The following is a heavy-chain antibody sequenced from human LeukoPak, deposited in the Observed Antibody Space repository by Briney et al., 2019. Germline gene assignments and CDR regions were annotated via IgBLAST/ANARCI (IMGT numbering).Heavy chain of an antibody. CDR1: GGSISSYY. CDR3: ARTERAAAFDI. V-gene: IGHV4-4*09. D-gene: IGHD6-25*01. Sequence: SETLSLTCALSGGSISSYYGSWIRHPPGKGLGWIGYHYPNGSPRYNPSLKSRVSISVDTSKNPFSLKLSSVTAADTAVYYCARTERAAAFDIRGQGTKVTV. CDR2: HYPNGSP. J-gene: IGHJ3*02.